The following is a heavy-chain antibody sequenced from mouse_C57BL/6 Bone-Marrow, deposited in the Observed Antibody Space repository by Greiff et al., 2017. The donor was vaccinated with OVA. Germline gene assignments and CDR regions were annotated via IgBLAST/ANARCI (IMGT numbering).Heavy chain of an antibody. CDR1: GYTFTDYN. J-gene: IGHJ3*01. CDR2: LNPNNGGT. Sequence: EVQLQQSGPELVKPGASVKMSCKASGYTFTDYNMHWVKQSHGKSLEWIGYLNPNNGGTSYTQQFKGKATLTVNKSSSTAYMELRSLTSEDSAVYYCARGDGYYVLPFAYWGQGTLVTVSA. CDR3: ARGDGYYVLPFAY. D-gene: IGHD2-3*01. V-gene: IGHV1-22*01.